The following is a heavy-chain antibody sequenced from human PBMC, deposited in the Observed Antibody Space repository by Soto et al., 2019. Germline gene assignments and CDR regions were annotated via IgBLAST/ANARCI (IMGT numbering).Heavy chain of an antibody. CDR1: GFTFSSYA. V-gene: IGHV3-30-3*01. CDR3: ALANYYDSSGYDPSYCYGMDV. D-gene: IGHD3-22*01. Sequence: PGGSLRLSCAASGFTFSSYAMHWVRQAPGKGLEWVAVISYDGSNKYYADSVKGRFTISRDNSKNTLYLQMNSLRAEDTAVHYCALANYYDSSGYDPSYCYGMDVWGQGTTVTVSS. J-gene: IGHJ6*02. CDR2: ISYDGSNK.